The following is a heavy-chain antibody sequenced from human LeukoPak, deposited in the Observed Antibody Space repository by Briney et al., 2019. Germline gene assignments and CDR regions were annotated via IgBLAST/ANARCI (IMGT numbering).Heavy chain of an antibody. V-gene: IGHV4-59*01. J-gene: IGHJ4*02. CDR3: ARFSAARSGHFDY. Sequence: SETLSLTCTVSGGSISSYYWSWIRQPPGKGLEWIGYIYYSGSTNYNPSLKSRVTISVDTSKNQFSLKLSSVTAADTAVYYCARFSAARSGHFDYWGQGTLVIVSS. CDR1: GGSISSYY. D-gene: IGHD6-6*01. CDR2: IYYSGST.